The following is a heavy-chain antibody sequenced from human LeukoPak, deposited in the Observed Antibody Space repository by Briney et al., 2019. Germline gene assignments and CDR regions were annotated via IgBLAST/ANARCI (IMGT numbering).Heavy chain of an antibody. CDR3: AKDLGYSYGYGYDY. Sequence: ASVKVSCKASGYTFANYAMHWVRQAPGKGLEWVSAISGSGGSTYYADSVKGRFTISRDNSKNTLYLQMNSLRAEDTAVYYCAKDLGYSYGYGYDYWGQGTLVTVSS. CDR1: GYTFANYA. J-gene: IGHJ4*02. D-gene: IGHD5-18*01. CDR2: ISGSGGST. V-gene: IGHV3-23*01.